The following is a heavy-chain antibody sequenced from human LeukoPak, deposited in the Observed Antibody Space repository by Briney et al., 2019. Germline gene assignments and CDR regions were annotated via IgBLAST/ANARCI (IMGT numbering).Heavy chain of an antibody. J-gene: IGHJ6*03. CDR1: GGTFSSYA. CDR2: IIPIFSTA. Sequence: GSSVKVSCKASGGTFSSYAISWVRQAPGQGLEWMGGIIPIFSTANYAQKFQGRVTITADESTSTAYMELSSLRSEDTAVYYCARVQRAIRFLQYYYYMDVWGKGTTVTVSS. CDR3: ARVQRAIRFLQYYYYMDV. D-gene: IGHD3-3*01. V-gene: IGHV1-69*01.